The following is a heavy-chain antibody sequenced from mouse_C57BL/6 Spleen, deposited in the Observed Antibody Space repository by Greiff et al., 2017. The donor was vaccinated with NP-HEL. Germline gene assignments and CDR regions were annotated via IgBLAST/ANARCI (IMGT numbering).Heavy chain of an antibody. CDR2: ISSGSSTI. V-gene: IGHV5-17*01. D-gene: IGHD1-1*01. CDR1: GFTFSDYG. J-gene: IGHJ2*01. CDR3: ARLYGSSYFDD. Sequence: EVMLVESGGGLVQPGGSLKLSCAASGFTFSDYGMHWVRQAPEKGLEWVAYISSGSSTIYYADTVKGRFTISRDNAKNTLFLQMTSLRSEDTAMYYCARLYGSSYFDDWGTGTTLTVSS.